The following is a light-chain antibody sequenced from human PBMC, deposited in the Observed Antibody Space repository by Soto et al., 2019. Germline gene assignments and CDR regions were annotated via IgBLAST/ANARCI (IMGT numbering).Light chain of an antibody. CDR2: SAS. CDR1: QSVSSN. CDR3: QQYGSSPQT. V-gene: IGKV3-20*01. J-gene: IGKJ1*01. Sequence: IVLKQSPGTLSLSQGERATLSCRASQSVSSNLAWYQQKPGQAPRLLIYSASRRATGFPARFSGSGSGTDFTLTISRLEPEDFAVYYCQQYGSSPQTFGQGTK.